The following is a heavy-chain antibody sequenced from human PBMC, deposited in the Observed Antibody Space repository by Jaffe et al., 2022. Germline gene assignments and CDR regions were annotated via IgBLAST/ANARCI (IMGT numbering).Heavy chain of an antibody. CDR2: ISWNSGSI. CDR3: AKDYYGSGSLNWFDP. Sequence: EVQLVESGGGLVQPGRSLRLSCAASGFTFDDYAMHWVRQAPGKGLEWVSGISWNSGSIGYADSVKGRFTISRDNAKNSLYLQMNSLRAEDTALYYCAKDYYGSGSLNWFDPWGQGTLVTVSS. J-gene: IGHJ5*02. V-gene: IGHV3-9*01. CDR1: GFTFDDYA. D-gene: IGHD3-10*01.